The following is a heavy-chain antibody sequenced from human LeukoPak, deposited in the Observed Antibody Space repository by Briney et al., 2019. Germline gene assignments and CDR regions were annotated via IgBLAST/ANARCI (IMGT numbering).Heavy chain of an antibody. Sequence: ASVKVSCRASGYTFTSYFVHLVRQAPGQGLEWMGITNPSGGSTSYAQKFQGRVTMTRDTSTSTVYMELSRLRSEDTAVYYCARSEGYYGSGSYSDYWGQGTLVTVSS. V-gene: IGHV1-46*01. CDR3: ARSEGYYGSGSYSDY. D-gene: IGHD3-10*01. CDR2: TNPSGGST. CDR1: GYTFTSYF. J-gene: IGHJ4*02.